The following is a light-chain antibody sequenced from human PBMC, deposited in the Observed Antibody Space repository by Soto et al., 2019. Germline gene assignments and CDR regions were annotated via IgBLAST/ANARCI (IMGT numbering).Light chain of an antibody. CDR3: QQRSNWPPFT. V-gene: IGKV3-11*01. Sequence: EIVLTQSPATLSLSPGERATLSCRASQSVSSYLAWYQQKPGQAPRLLIYDASNRATGIPARFSGSGSGTDVTLTISSLEPADFAVYYCQQRSNWPPFTFGPGTKVDIK. CDR1: QSVSSY. CDR2: DAS. J-gene: IGKJ3*01.